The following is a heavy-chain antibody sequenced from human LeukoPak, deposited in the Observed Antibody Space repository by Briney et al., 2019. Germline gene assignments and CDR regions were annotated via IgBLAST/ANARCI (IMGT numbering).Heavy chain of an antibody. J-gene: IGHJ4*02. CDR3: ARAQPNSGSSFYY. Sequence: PGGSLRLSCAASGFTVSNNYMSWVRQAPGKGLEWVSVIYSGGSTYYADSVKGRFTISRDTSKNTLYLQMNSLRAEDTAMYYCARAQPNSGSSFYYWGQGTLVTVSS. CDR2: IYSGGST. CDR1: GFTVSNNY. V-gene: IGHV3-66*01. D-gene: IGHD3-22*01.